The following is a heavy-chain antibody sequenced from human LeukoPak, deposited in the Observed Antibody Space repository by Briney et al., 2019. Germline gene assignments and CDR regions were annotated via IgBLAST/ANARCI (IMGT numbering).Heavy chain of an antibody. J-gene: IGHJ4*02. CDR1: GYTFTGYY. Sequence: GASVKVSCKASGYTFTGYYTHWVRQAPGQGLEWMGWINPNSGGTNYAQKFQGRVTMTRDTSISTAYMELSRLRSDDTAVYYCARSLIYSFEGNDYWGQGTLVTVSS. V-gene: IGHV1-2*02. D-gene: IGHD5-18*01. CDR2: INPNSGGT. CDR3: ARSLIYSFEGNDY.